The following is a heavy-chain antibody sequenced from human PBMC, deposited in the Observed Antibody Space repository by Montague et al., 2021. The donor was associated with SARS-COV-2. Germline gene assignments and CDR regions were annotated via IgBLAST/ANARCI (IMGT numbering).Heavy chain of an antibody. CDR3: ARGIDGYNEYFQH. CDR2: ISYDGSNK. Sequence: SLRLSCAASGFTFSSYAMPWVRQAPGKGLEWVALISYDGSNKYSVDSVKGRFTISRGNSKNTLYLQMNSLRAEDTAVYYCARGIDGYNEYFQHWGQGTLVTVSS. J-gene: IGHJ1*01. V-gene: IGHV3-30*04. D-gene: IGHD5-24*01. CDR1: GFTFSSYA.